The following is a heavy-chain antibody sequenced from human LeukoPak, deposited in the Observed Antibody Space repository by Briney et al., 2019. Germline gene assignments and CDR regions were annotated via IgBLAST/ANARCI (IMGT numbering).Heavy chain of an antibody. CDR3: ARDIIWFGELFWPD. CDR1: GFTFNTYG. CDR2: IWFDGNDK. D-gene: IGHD3-10*01. J-gene: IGHJ4*02. Sequence: PGGSLRLSCATSGFTFNTYGMHWVRQAPGKGLEWVAVIWFDGNDKYYADSVRGRVTISRDNSKNTLYLQMNSLRVEDTAVYYCARDIIWFGELFWPDWGQGTLVTVSS. V-gene: IGHV3-33*01.